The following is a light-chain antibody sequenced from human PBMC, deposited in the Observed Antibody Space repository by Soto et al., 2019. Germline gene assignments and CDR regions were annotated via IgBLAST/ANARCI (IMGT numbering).Light chain of an antibody. CDR1: SSEIGAYNY. CDR3: SSYTTSVTWV. V-gene: IGLV2-14*01. CDR2: DVG. Sequence: QSVMTQPASVSGSPGQSITISCSGTSSEIGAYNYVSWYQQHPGKAPKLMVYDVGSRPSVVSDRFSSSKSGNTASLTISGLQAEDEADYYCSSYTTSVTWVFGGGTKLNVL. J-gene: IGLJ3*02.